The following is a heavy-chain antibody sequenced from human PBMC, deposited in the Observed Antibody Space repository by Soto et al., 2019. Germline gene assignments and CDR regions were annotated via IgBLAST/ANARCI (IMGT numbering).Heavy chain of an antibody. CDR2: IKPNTGGT. CDR1: GFTFTDYY. CDR3: ARDAGYCSGGSCQLTTWFDP. Sequence: QVQLVQSGTEVKKPGASVKVSCKASGFTFTDYYMNWVRQAPGQGLEWMGWIKPNTGGTYYAHKFQGRVTMPRDTSITTAYMELSRLRSDDTAFYYCARDAGYCSGGSCQLTTWFDPWGQGPLVTVSS. J-gene: IGHJ5*02. D-gene: IGHD2-15*01. V-gene: IGHV1-2*02.